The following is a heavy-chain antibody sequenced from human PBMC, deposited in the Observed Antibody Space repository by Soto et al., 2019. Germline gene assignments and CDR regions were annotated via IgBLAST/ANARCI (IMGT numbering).Heavy chain of an antibody. D-gene: IGHD3-10*01. J-gene: IGHJ4*02. Sequence: GGSLRLSCAASGFTFSSYWMSWVRQAPGKGLEWVANIKQDGSEKYYVDSVKGRFTISRDNAKNSLYLQMNSLRAEDTAVYYCARENRDYYGSGSSMNKYDYWGQGTLVTVSS. V-gene: IGHV3-7*01. CDR2: IKQDGSEK. CDR3: ARENRDYYGSGSSMNKYDY. CDR1: GFTFSSYW.